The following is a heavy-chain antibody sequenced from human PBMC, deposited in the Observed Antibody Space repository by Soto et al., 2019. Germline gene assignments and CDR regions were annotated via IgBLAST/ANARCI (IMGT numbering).Heavy chain of an antibody. Sequence: ASVKVSCKASGYTFTSYYMHWVRQAPGQGLEWMGIINPSGGSTSYAQKFQGRVTMTRDTSTSTVYMELSSLRSEDTAVYYCAREYYDILTGRPYFDYWGQGTLVTVSS. V-gene: IGHV1-46*03. D-gene: IGHD3-9*01. CDR1: GYTFTSYY. CDR3: AREYYDILTGRPYFDY. J-gene: IGHJ4*02. CDR2: INPSGGST.